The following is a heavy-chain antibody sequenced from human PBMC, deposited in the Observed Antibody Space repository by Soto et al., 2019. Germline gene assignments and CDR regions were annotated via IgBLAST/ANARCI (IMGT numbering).Heavy chain of an antibody. CDR1: GFSFTSYV. Sequence: GGSLRLSCAASGFSFTSYVMHWVRQAPGKGLEWVAVISYDGSEKYYADSVKGRFTISRDNSRNTLFLQLNSLRAEDTAVYYCAKESLHYFYGLDVWGQGTTVTVSS. J-gene: IGHJ6*02. CDR3: AKESLHYFYGLDV. CDR2: ISYDGSEK. V-gene: IGHV3-30*18.